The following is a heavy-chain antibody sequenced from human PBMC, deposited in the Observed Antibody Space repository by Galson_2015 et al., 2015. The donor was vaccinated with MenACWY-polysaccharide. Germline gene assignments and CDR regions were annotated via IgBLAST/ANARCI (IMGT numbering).Heavy chain of an antibody. J-gene: IGHJ4*02. D-gene: IGHD1-26*01. CDR1: GYSISSGYY. Sequence: SATLSLTCAVSGYSISSGYYWGWIRQPPGKGLEWIGSIYHSGSTYYNPSLTSRVTLSVDTSKNHFSLKLSSVTAADTAVYYCARVEKYSGSYYILHWSQGTLVTVSS. V-gene: IGHV4-38-2*01. CDR3: ARVEKYSGSYYILH. CDR2: IYHSGST.